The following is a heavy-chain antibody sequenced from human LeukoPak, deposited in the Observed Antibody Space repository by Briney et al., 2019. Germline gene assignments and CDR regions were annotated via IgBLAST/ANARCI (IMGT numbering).Heavy chain of an antibody. CDR1: GFTFSSYS. D-gene: IGHD2-15*01. CDR3: AREGRLVYGMDV. J-gene: IGHJ6*02. CDR2: ISSSSSYI. Sequence: GGSLRPSCAASGFTFSSYSMNWVRQAPGKGLEWVSSISSSSSYIYYADSVKGRFTISRDNAKNSLYLQMNSLRAEDTAVYYCAREGRLVYGMDVWGQGTTVTVSS. V-gene: IGHV3-21*01.